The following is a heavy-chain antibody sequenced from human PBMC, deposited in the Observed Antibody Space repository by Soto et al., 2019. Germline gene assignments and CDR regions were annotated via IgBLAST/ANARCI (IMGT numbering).Heavy chain of an antibody. Sequence: SETLSLTCAVYGGSFSGYYWSWIRQPPGKGLEWIGEINHSGSTNHNPSLKSRVTISVDTSKNQFSLKLSSVTAADTAVYYCASLAPPLGATTYPWSQGTLVTVSS. J-gene: IGHJ5*02. CDR2: INHSGST. CDR3: ASLAPPLGATTYP. CDR1: GGSFSGYY. D-gene: IGHD1-26*01. V-gene: IGHV4-34*01.